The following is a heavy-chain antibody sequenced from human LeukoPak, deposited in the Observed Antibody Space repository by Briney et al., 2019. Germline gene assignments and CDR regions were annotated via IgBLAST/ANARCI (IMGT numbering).Heavy chain of an antibody. CDR1: GFTFSSYV. CDR3: ARAGAYHFDN. CDR2: INTDTRGT. D-gene: IGHD3-16*01. J-gene: IGHJ4*02. Sequence: PGGSLRLSCAASGFTFSSYVMNWVRQAPGKGLVWVSIINTDTRGTYYADSVKGRFTISRDNAKNTLYLQMNSLRAEDTAVYYCARAGAYHFDNWGQGTLVTVSS. V-gene: IGHV3-74*01.